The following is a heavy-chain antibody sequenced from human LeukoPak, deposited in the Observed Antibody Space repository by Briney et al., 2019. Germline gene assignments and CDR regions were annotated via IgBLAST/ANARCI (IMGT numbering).Heavy chain of an antibody. Sequence: PGGSLRLSCAASGFTFSSYAMSWVRQAPGKGLEWVSAISGSGGSTYYADSVKGRFTISRDNSKNTLYLQMNSLRAEDTAVYYCARWYSGSGIPLDYWGQGTLVTVSS. J-gene: IGHJ4*02. CDR2: ISGSGGST. CDR1: GFTFSSYA. D-gene: IGHD3-10*01. V-gene: IGHV3-23*01. CDR3: ARWYSGSGIPLDY.